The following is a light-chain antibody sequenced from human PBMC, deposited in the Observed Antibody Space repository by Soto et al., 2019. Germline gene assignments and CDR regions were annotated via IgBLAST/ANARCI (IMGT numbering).Light chain of an antibody. V-gene: IGKV1-5*01. CDR1: QSISSW. Sequence: IHMTHSPSTLSASLGDRLTITCRASQSISSWLAWYQQKPGKAPKLLIYDASSLESGVPSRFSGSGSGTEFTLTISSLQPDDFATYYCQQYNSYSWTFGQGTKVDIK. CDR2: DAS. J-gene: IGKJ1*01. CDR3: QQYNSYSWT.